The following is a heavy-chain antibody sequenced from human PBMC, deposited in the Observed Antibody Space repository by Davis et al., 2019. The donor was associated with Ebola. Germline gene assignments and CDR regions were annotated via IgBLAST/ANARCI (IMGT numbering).Heavy chain of an antibody. CDR1: GYTFTSYY. CDR2: INPSGGST. D-gene: IGHD3-22*01. V-gene: IGHV1-46*01. CDR3: ARDGPDSSGYRLDAFDI. Sequence: ASVKVSCKASGYTFTSYYMHWVRQAPGQGLEWMGIINPSGGSTSYAQKFQGRVTMTRDPSTSTVYMELSSLRSEDTAVYYCARDGPDSSGYRLDAFDIWGQGTMVTVSS. J-gene: IGHJ3*02.